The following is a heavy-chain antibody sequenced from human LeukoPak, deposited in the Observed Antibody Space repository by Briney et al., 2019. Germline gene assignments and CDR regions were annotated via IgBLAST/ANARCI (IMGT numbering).Heavy chain of an antibody. Sequence: GGSLRLSCAASGFSFSSYAMSWVRQAPGKGLHWVSTFSETGGGPYSSGGTFYADSVKGRFTISRDNSKKTLYLQMDSLRAEDTAVYYCARDRYGVDYWGQGTLVTVSS. CDR1: GFSFSSYA. J-gene: IGHJ4*02. D-gene: IGHD4-17*01. V-gene: IGHV3-23*01. CDR3: ARDRYGVDY. CDR2: FSETGGGPYSSGGT.